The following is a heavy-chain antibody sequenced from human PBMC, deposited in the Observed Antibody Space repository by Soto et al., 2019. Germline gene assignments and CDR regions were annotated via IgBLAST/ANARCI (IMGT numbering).Heavy chain of an antibody. Sequence: SETLSLTCTVSGGYIIYECCHWTWNRQSPGKGLEWIGYIHYSGSIIYNPSFKSRVTISVDTSKNQFSLQLSSVTAADTAVYFCAREDDGGDRDYYGLDVWGQGTTVTVSS. CDR2: IHYSGSI. J-gene: IGHJ6*02. V-gene: IGHV4-30-4*08. CDR3: AREDDGGDRDYYGLDV. D-gene: IGHD2-21*02. CDR1: GGYIIYECCH.